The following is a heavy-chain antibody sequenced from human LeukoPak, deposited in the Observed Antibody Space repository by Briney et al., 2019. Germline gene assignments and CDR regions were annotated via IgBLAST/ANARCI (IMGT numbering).Heavy chain of an antibody. CDR2: IYPGDSDT. Sequence: GESLKISCKGSGYNFTSYWIAWVRQMPGRGLEWMGIIYPGDSDTRYSPSFRGQVIISADKSISTAYLQWSSLKASDTAIYYCATYSDTFYFDCWGQGTLVTVSS. D-gene: IGHD3-16*01. J-gene: IGHJ4*02. CDR3: ATYSDTFYFDC. CDR1: GYNFTSYW. V-gene: IGHV5-51*01.